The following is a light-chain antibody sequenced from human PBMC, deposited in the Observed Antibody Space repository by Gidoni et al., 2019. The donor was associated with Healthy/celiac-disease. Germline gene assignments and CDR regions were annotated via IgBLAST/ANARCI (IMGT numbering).Light chain of an antibody. Sequence: QSALPQPASVSGSPGQSLTISCPGTSSDVGGYNYVSWYQQHPGKAPKLMIYEVSNRPSGVSKRFSGSKSGNTASLTISGLQAEDEADYYCSSYTSSSVVFGGGTKLTV. V-gene: IGLV2-14*01. CDR3: SSYTSSSVV. CDR1: SSDVGGYNY. CDR2: EVS. J-gene: IGLJ3*02.